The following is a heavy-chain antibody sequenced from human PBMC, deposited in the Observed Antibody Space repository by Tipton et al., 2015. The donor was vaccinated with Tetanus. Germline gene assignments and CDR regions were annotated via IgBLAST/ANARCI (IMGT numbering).Heavy chain of an antibody. J-gene: IGHJ6*02. D-gene: IGHD2-8*01. Sequence: SLRLSCEVSGFSFSNYKMNWVRQGPGRGLEWVSSISSTSRYINYADSVKGRFTISRDNAKNSLFLEMNSLRADDTAVYFCARRSLLNYGLDVWGQGTTVTVSS. CDR3: ARRSLLNYGLDV. CDR2: ISSTSRYI. V-gene: IGHV3-21*01. CDR1: GFSFSNYK.